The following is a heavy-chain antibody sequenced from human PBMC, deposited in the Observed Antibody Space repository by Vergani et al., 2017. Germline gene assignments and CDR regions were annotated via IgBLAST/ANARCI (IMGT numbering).Heavy chain of an antibody. V-gene: IGHV3-30*01. J-gene: IGHJ4*02. CDR2: ISYDGSNK. CDR3: AGSSYCSGGSCYRYYFDY. D-gene: IGHD2-15*01. Sequence: QVQLVESGGGVVQPGRSLRLSCAASGFTFSSYAMHWVRQAPGKGLEWVAVISYDGSNKYYADSVKGRFTIARDNSKNTQYLQMNSLRAEDTAVYYCAGSSYCSGGSCYRYYFDYWGQGTLVTVSS. CDR1: GFTFSSYA.